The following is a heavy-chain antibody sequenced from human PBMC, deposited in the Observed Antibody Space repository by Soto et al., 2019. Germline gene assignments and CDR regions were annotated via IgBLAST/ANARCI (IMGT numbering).Heavy chain of an antibody. J-gene: IGHJ4*02. CDR3: ARRARGAYYFDY. D-gene: IGHD3-10*01. Sequence: SETLSLTCTVSGGSISSYYWSWIRQPPGKGLEWIGYIYYSGSTNYNPSLKSRVTISVDTSKNQFSLKLSSVTAADTAVYYCARRARGAYYFDYWGQGTLVTVSS. V-gene: IGHV4-59*01. CDR2: IYYSGST. CDR1: GGSISSYY.